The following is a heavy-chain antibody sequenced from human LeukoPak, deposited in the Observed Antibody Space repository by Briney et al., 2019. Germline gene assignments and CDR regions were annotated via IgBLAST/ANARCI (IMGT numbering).Heavy chain of an antibody. CDR1: GFTFTRSG. J-gene: IGHJ4*02. CDR2: ISYDGSDK. D-gene: IGHD6-13*01. CDR3: AKDRSGSWSFDY. V-gene: IGHV3-30*18. Sequence: GGSLRLSCAASGFTFTRSGMHWVRQAPGKGLEWLAVISYDGSDKYCADSVKGRFTISRDNSKNTLYLQMNSLRAEDTAVYHCAKDRSGSWSFDYWGQGTLVTVSS.